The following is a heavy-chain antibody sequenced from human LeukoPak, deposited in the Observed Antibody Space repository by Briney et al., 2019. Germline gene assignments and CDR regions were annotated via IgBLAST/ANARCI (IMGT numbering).Heavy chain of an antibody. Sequence: GGSLRLSCEASGFTFSNYAMSWVRQAPGKGLEWVSSIRASGGSTYYADSVKGRFTISRDNSKNTLYVQMNSLGAEDTAVYYCAKDGGSGYYYFDYWGQGTLVTVSS. D-gene: IGHD3-22*01. CDR2: IRASGGST. V-gene: IGHV3-23*01. CDR3: AKDGGSGYYYFDY. J-gene: IGHJ4*02. CDR1: GFTFSNYA.